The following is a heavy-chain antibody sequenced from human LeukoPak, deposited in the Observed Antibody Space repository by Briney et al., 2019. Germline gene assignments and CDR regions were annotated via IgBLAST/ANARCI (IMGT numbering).Heavy chain of an antibody. V-gene: IGHV1-18*01. Sequence: GASMKVSCKASGYTFTSYGISWVRQAPGQGLEWMGWISAYNGNTNYAQKLQGRVTMTTDTSTSTAYMELRSLRSDDTAVYYCARDDDFWSGYPRYYYYGMDVWGQGTTVTVSS. D-gene: IGHD3-3*01. CDR1: GYTFTSYG. CDR3: ARDDDFWSGYPRYYYYGMDV. J-gene: IGHJ6*02. CDR2: ISAYNGNT.